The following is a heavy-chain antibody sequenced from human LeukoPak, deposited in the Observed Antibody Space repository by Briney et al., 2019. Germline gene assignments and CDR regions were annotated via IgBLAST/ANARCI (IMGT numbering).Heavy chain of an antibody. CDR2: IYTSGST. J-gene: IGHJ4*02. CDR3: ARDSAPNGDYVHFDY. Sequence: TSSETLSLTCTVSGGSISSGSYYWSWIRQPAGKGLEWIGRIYTSGSTNYNPSLKSRVTISVDTSKNQFSLKLSSVTAADTAVYYCARDSAPNGDYVHFDYWGQGTLVTVSS. CDR1: GGSISSGSYY. V-gene: IGHV4-61*02. D-gene: IGHD4-17*01.